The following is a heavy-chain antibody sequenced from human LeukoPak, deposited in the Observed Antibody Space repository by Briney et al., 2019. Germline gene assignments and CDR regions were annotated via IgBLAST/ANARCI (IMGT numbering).Heavy chain of an antibody. CDR1: GGSISSNY. D-gene: IGHD2-15*01. Sequence: SETLSLTCTVSGGSISSNYWSWIRQPPGKGLEWIGYMYDSGSTNYNPSLKSRVTISVDTSKNQFSLKLSSVTAADTAVYYCARSLAHCSGGSCYFGGMDVWGQGTTVTVSS. J-gene: IGHJ6*02. V-gene: IGHV4-59*12. CDR3: ARSLAHCSGGSCYFGGMDV. CDR2: MYDSGST.